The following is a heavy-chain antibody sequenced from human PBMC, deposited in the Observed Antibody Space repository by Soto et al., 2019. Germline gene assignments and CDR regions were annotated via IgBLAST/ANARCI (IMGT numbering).Heavy chain of an antibody. J-gene: IGHJ4*02. Sequence: EVQLLESGGGLVQPGGSLRLSCAASGFTFSSYAMSWVRQAPGKGLGWVSGISGSGVSTYYADSVKGRFTISRDNSKSTLYLQMSSLRAEDTAVYYCAKDRERIATRSIDYWGQGTLVTVSS. V-gene: IGHV3-23*01. CDR1: GFTFSSYA. CDR2: ISGSGVST. CDR3: AKDRERIATRSIDY. D-gene: IGHD6-6*01.